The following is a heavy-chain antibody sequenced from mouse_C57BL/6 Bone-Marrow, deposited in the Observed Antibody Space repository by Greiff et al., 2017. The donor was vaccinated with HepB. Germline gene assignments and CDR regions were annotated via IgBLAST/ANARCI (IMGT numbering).Heavy chain of an antibody. D-gene: IGHD1-3*01. J-gene: IGHJ1*03. V-gene: IGHV5-9-1*02. CDR2: ISSGGDYI. CDR1: GFTFSSYA. CDR3: TKVLDAFDV. Sequence: EVMLVESGEGLVKPGGSLKLSCAASGFTFSSYAMSWVRQTPEKRLEWVAYISSGGDYIYYADTVKGRFTISRDNARNTLYLQMSSLKSEDTDMYYCTKVLDAFDVWGKGTTVTVSS.